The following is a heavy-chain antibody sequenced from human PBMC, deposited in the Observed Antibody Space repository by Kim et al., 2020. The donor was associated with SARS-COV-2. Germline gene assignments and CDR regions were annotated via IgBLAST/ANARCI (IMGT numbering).Heavy chain of an antibody. J-gene: IGHJ4*02. CDR2: ISGGSGTI. D-gene: IGHD6-6*01. V-gene: IGHV3-48*02. Sequence: GGSLRLSCAASGFTFSTYSMSWVRQAPGMGLEWVSYISGGSGTIYYADSVKGRFSISRDNAKNSLYLQLNSLRDEDTAVYYCARDRAAARPVFDYWGQGTLVTVSS. CDR1: GFTFSTYS. CDR3: ARDRAAARPVFDY.